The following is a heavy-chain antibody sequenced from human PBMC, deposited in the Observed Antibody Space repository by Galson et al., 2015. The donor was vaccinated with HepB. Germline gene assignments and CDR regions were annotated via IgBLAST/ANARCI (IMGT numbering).Heavy chain of an antibody. CDR3: AGAYYDFWSGYHHFDY. CDR2: INTNTGNP. CDR1: GYTFTSYA. V-gene: IGHV7-4-1*02. J-gene: IGHJ4*02. D-gene: IGHD3-3*01. Sequence: SVKVSCKASGYTFTSYAMNWVRQAPGQGLEWMGWINTNTGNPTYAQGFTGRFVFSLDTSVSTAYLQISSLKAEDTAVYYCAGAYYDFWSGYHHFDYWGQGTLVTVSS.